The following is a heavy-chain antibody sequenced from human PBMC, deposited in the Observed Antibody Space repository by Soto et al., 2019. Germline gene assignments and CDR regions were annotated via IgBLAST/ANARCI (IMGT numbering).Heavy chain of an antibody. CDR3: ARRGGYCSSTSCYTEDYYYYYGMDV. J-gene: IGHJ6*02. Sequence: PGESLKISCKGSGYSFTSYWIGWVRQMPGKGLERMGIIYPGDSDTRYSPSFQGQVTTSADKSISTAYLQWSSLKASDTAMYYCARRGGYCSSTSCYTEDYYYYYGMDVWGQGTTVTVSS. CDR1: GYSFTSYW. D-gene: IGHD2-2*02. CDR2: IYPGDSDT. V-gene: IGHV5-51*01.